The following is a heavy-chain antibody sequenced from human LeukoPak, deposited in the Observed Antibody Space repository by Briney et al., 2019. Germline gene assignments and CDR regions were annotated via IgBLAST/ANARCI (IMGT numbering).Heavy chain of an antibody. J-gene: IGHJ4*02. D-gene: IGHD2-21*02. V-gene: IGHV1-69*13. CDR2: IIPIFGTA. Sequence: GASVKVSCKASGYTFTSYDISWVRQAPGQGLEWMGGIIPIFGTANYAQKFQGRVTITADESTSTAYMELSSLRSEDTAVYYCARAQGGDRVDYFDYWGQGTLVTVSS. CDR1: GYTFTSYD. CDR3: ARAQGGDRVDYFDY.